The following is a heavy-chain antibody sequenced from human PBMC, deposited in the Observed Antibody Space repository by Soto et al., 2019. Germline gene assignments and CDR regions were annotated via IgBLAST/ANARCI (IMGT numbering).Heavy chain of an antibody. Sequence: KTSETLSLTCDVHGESLSGYSGSWIRQPPGKGLEWIGEINFRGTTNYHPSLKSRVSMSVDTSKNQISLNMSSVTAADTALYFCTRKLEASIRLVEWFSYKWFDPWGPGTLVTVSS. CDR2: INFRGTT. J-gene: IGHJ5*02. V-gene: IGHV4-34*01. D-gene: IGHD3-3*01. CDR1: GESLSGYS. CDR3: TRKLEASIRLVEWFSYKWFDP.